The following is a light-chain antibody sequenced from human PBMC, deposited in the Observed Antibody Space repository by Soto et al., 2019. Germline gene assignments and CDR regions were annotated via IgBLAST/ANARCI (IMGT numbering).Light chain of an antibody. J-gene: IGKJ1*01. V-gene: IGKV1-5*01. CDR2: DAS. CDR3: LQYNTYSWK. CDR1: QSLNTW. Sequence: DIQMTQSPSTLSASIGDRVTITCRASQSLNTWLAWYQQKPGKAPKLLIYDASSLESGVPSRFSGSGSGTEFALTISSLQPDDFATYYCLQYNTYSWKFGQGTKVDIK.